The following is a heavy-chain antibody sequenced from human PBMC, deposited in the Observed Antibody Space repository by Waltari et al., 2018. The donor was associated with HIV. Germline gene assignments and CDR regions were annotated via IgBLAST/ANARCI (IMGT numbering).Heavy chain of an antibody. Sequence: QVQLQESGAGLVKPSETLSLTCTVSGGSFSRYYWSWIRQPPGKGLEWIGCVYNSGTTNYNPSLKSRVTISVDTSKNQFSLKLSSVTAADTAVYYCARGRRGNGYYYYGMDVWGQGTTVTVSS. J-gene: IGHJ6*02. CDR2: VYNSGTT. D-gene: IGHD3-16*01. CDR1: GGSFSRYY. CDR3: ARGRRGNGYYYYGMDV. V-gene: IGHV4-59*01.